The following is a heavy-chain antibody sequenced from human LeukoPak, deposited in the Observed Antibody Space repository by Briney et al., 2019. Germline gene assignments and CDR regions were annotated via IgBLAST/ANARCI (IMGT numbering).Heavy chain of an antibody. Sequence: GGSLRLSCAASGFSFSTQRMHWVRQAPGKGLVWVSYINIDERITGYADSVKGRFTISRDNAKNSLYLQMNSLRAEDTAVYYWARPYCTSTSRYADYWGQGTLVTVSS. CDR3: ARPYCTSTSRYADY. J-gene: IGHJ4*02. V-gene: IGHV3-74*01. CDR1: GFSFSTQR. D-gene: IGHD2-2*01. CDR2: INIDERIT.